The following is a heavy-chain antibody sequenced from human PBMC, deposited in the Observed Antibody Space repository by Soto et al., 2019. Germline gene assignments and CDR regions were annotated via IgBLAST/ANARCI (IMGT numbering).Heavy chain of an antibody. Sequence: SVKVSCKASGGTFSSYAISWVRQAPGQGLEWMGGIIPIFGTANYAQKFQGRVTITADKSTSTAYMELRSLRSEDTAVYYCARDPSATYYYDSSGKSSVYYYGMDVWGQGTTVTVSS. J-gene: IGHJ6*02. V-gene: IGHV1-69*06. D-gene: IGHD3-22*01. CDR1: GGTFSSYA. CDR3: ARDPSATYYYDSSGKSSVYYYGMDV. CDR2: IIPIFGTA.